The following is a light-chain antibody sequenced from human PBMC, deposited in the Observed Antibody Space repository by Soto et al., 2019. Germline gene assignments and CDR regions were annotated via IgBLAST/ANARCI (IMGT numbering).Light chain of an antibody. CDR2: EAS. CDR3: SLYTRENNYV. J-gene: IGLJ1*01. CDR1: STDFVSYNR. Sequence: QSVLTQPPSVSGSPGQSVTISCTGTSTDFVSYNRVSWYQQPPGTAPKLIIYEASNRPSGVPDRFSGSKSGNTASLTISGLQAEDEAAHYCSLYTRENNYVLGTGTKV. V-gene: IGLV2-18*01.